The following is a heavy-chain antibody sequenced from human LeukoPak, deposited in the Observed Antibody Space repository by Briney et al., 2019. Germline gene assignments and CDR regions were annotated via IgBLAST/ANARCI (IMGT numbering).Heavy chain of an antibody. CDR1: GGSFSGYY. J-gene: IGHJ6*02. V-gene: IGHV4-34*01. D-gene: IGHD6-19*01. CDR3: ARIGSSGWYTGYYYGMDV. CDR2: INHSGST. Sequence: PSPTLSLTCALDGGSFSGYYWSWIRQPPGKGLEWIGEINHSGSTNYNPSLKSRVTISVDTSKTKFSLKLSSVTAADTAVYYCARIGSSGWYTGYYYGMDVWGQGTTVTVSS.